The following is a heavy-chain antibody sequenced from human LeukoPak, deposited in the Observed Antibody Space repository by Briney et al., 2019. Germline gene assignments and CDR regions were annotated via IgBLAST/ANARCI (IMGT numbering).Heavy chain of an antibody. CDR3: ARGPVVPAAMAYGMDV. CDR2: INHSGST. CDR1: GGSFSGYY. V-gene: IGHV4-34*01. D-gene: IGHD2-2*01. J-gene: IGHJ6*04. Sequence: SETLSLTCAVYGGSFSGYYWSWIRQPPGKGLEWIGEINHSGSTNHNPSLKSRVTISVDTSKNQFSLKLSSVTAADTAVYYCARGPVVPAAMAYGMDVWGKGTTVTVSS.